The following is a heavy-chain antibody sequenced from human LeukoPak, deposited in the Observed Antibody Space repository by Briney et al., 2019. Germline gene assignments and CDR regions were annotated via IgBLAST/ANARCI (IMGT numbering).Heavy chain of an antibody. CDR1: GGSISSGGYS. CDR3: ARGVSPSSYYYGSGSLVWFDP. D-gene: IGHD3-10*01. CDR2: IYHSGST. Sequence: SETLSLTRAVSGGSISSGGYSWSWIRQPPGKGLEWIGYIYHSGSTYYNPSLKSRVTISVDRSKNQFSLKLSSVTAADRAVYYCARGVSPSSYYYGSGSLVWFDPWGQGTLVTVSS. J-gene: IGHJ5*02. V-gene: IGHV4-30-2*01.